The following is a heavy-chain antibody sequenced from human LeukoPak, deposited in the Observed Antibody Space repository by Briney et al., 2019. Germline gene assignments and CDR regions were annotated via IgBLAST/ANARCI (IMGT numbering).Heavy chain of an antibody. V-gene: IGHV3-30-3*01. CDR1: GFTFSSYA. CDR3: ARDSRLFSTTRTFITPGAFDI. CDR2: ISYDGSNK. Sequence: GGSLRLSCAASGFTFSSYAMHLVRQAPGKGLEWVAVISYDGSNKYYADSVKGRFTISRDNAKNSLYLQMNSLRAEDTAVYYCARDSRLFSTTRTFITPGAFDIWGQGTMVTVSS. D-gene: IGHD3-22*01. J-gene: IGHJ3*02.